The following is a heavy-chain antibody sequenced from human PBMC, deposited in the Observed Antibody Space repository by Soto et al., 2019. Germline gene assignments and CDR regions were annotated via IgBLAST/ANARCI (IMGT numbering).Heavy chain of an antibody. CDR2: IYYSGST. J-gene: IGHJ4*02. D-gene: IGHD3-3*01. Sequence: SETLSLTCTVSGGSISSSSYYWGWIRQPPGKGLEWIGSIYYSGSTYYNPSLKSRVTISVDTSKNQFSLKLSSVTAADTAVYYCARLYYDFWSGYDLYFDYWGQGTLVTVSS. CDR3: ARLYYDFWSGYDLYFDY. CDR1: GGSISSSSYY. V-gene: IGHV4-39*01.